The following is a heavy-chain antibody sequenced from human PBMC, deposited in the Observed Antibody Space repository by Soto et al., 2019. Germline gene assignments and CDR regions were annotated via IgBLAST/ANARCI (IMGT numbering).Heavy chain of an antibody. CDR2: IAVGSGYT. D-gene: IGHD2-8*01. V-gene: IGHV1-58*01. Sequence: SVKVSFKASGFTFTSSAFQWVRQARGQRLEWIGWIAVGSGYTNYAQRFQDRVTLTRDMSTATTYMELSRLTSEDTAIYYCAADATAWQQMVPSDYWGQGTLVTVSS. J-gene: IGHJ4*02. CDR1: GFTFTSSA. CDR3: AADATAWQQMVPSDY.